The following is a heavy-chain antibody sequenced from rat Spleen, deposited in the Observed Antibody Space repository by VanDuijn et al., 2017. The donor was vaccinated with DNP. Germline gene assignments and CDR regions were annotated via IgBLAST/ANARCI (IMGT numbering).Heavy chain of an antibody. V-gene: IGHV5-7*01. CDR3: VSRAPGDDYYGGYFDY. D-gene: IGHD1-6*01. J-gene: IGHJ2*01. CDR2: IHSDGSST. Sequence: EVRLVESGGALVQPGRSLKLSCAASGFIFSDYNMAWVRQAPKKGLEWVTTIHSDGSSTYYRDSVRGRFTISRDVPKSTLYLQMDRLRSEDTATYYWVSRAPGDDYYGGYFDYWGQGVMVTVSS. CDR1: GFIFSDYN.